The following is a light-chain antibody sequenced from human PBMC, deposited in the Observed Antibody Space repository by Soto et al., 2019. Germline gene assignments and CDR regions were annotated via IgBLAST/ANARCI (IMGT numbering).Light chain of an antibody. Sequence: ETVMTQSPGTLSLSPGERATLPCRASQSVSSGSLAWYQQKPGQAPRLLIFGASNRATGIPDRFTGSGSGTDFTLTISRLEPEDFAVYYCQQYGISQNTFGQGTKLEIK. CDR3: QQYGISQNT. CDR2: GAS. CDR1: QSVSSGS. J-gene: IGKJ2*01. V-gene: IGKV3-20*01.